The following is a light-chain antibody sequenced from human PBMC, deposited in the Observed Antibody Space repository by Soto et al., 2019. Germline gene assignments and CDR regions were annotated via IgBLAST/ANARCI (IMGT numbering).Light chain of an antibody. CDR2: AVS. CDR1: SSDVGGYNY. J-gene: IGLJ1*01. V-gene: IGLV2-14*01. CDR3: SSYTSRSTLDF. Sequence: QSALTQPASVSGSPGQSITISCTGTSSDVGGYNYVSWYQQHPGKAPKLMIYAVSNRPSGVSNRVSGSKSCNTASLTISGLQAGDEADYYCSSYTSRSTLDFFGTGTKVT.